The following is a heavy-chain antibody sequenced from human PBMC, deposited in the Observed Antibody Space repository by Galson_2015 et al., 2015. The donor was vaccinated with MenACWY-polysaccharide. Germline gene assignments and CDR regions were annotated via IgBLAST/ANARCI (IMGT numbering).Heavy chain of an antibody. CDR2: ISGSSSPI. V-gene: IGHV3-48*02. Sequence: ETLSLTCTVSGDSITSGGYFWSWIRQHPGKGLEWVSYISGSSSPIYYADSVKGRFTISRDNAKNSLYLQMNSLRDEDTAAYYCARGPNWNFDYWGRGTLVTVSS. CDR1: GDSITSGGYF. D-gene: IGHD1-20*01. J-gene: IGHJ4*02. CDR3: ARGPNWNFDY.